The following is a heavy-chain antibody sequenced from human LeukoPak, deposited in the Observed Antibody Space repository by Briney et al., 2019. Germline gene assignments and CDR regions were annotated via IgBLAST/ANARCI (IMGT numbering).Heavy chain of an antibody. CDR2: INPNSGGT. CDR1: GYTFTGYY. V-gene: IGHV1-2*06. CDR3: ARDGKQLVGYWFDP. J-gene: IGHJ5*02. D-gene: IGHD6-6*01. Sequence: ASVKVSCKASGYTFTGYYMHWVRQAPGQGLEGMGRINPNSGGTNYAQKFQGRVTMTRDTSISTAYMELSRLRSDDTAVYYCARDGKQLVGYWFDPWGQGTLVTVSS.